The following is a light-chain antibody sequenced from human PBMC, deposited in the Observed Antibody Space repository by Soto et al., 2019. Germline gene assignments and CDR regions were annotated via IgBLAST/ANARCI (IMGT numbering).Light chain of an antibody. V-gene: IGKV3-15*01. CDR1: QSVGSG. Sequence: EIVMTQSPASLSVSPGERATLSCRASQSVGSGLAWYQQKPGQAPRLLIYGASTRATDTPPRFSGDGSGTEFTLTISSLQSEYSAFYYCQQYQDWPTFGQGTKVEVK. J-gene: IGKJ1*01. CDR3: QQYQDWPT. CDR2: GAS.